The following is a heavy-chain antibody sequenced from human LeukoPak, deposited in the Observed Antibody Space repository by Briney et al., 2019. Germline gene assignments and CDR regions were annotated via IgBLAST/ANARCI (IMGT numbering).Heavy chain of an antibody. CDR2: ISGSGGST. D-gene: IGHD6-13*01. J-gene: IGHJ4*02. V-gene: IGHV3-23*01. CDR1: GLTFSSYA. Sequence: PGGSLRLSCAASGLTFSSYAMSWVRQAPGKGLEWVSAISGSGGSTYYADSVKGRFTISRDNSKNTLYLQMNSLRAEDTAVYYCAKGDSSSWYTPPFDYWGQGTLVTVSS. CDR3: AKGDSSSWYTPPFDY.